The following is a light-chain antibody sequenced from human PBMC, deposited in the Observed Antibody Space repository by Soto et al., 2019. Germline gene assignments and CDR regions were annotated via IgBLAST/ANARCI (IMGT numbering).Light chain of an antibody. CDR1: TSNIGSNY. CDR3: QSYDISLHNYV. Sequence: QSVLTQPPSASGTPGQGVTISCSGSTSNIGSNYVYWYQQLPGTAPKLLIYRNNQRPSGVPDRFSGSKSGTSASLAISGLRSDDEADYFCQSYDISLHNYVFGTGTKVTVL. J-gene: IGLJ1*01. CDR2: RNN. V-gene: IGLV1-47*01.